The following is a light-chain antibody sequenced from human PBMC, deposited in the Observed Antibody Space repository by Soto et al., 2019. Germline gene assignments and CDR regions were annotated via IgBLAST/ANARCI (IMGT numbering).Light chain of an antibody. CDR1: QSVLYSSNNKNY. Sequence: DIVMTQSPDSLAVSLGERATINCKSSQSVLYSSNNKNYLAWYQHKPGQPPKLLVYWASTRDSGVPDRFSGSASCTDFTLTISSLQAEDVAVYYCQQYYTTPSITFGQGTRLEIK. V-gene: IGKV4-1*01. CDR3: QQYYTTPSIT. J-gene: IGKJ5*01. CDR2: WAS.